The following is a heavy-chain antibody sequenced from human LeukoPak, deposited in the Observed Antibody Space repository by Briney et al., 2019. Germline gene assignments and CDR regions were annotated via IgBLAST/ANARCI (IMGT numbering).Heavy chain of an antibody. CDR3: ARDGYSSSWYALDY. CDR2: ISGSGGST. V-gene: IGHV3-23*01. D-gene: IGHD6-13*01. Sequence: GGSLRLSCAASGFTFSSYAMSWVRQAPGKGLEWVSAISGSGGSTYYADSVKGRFTISRDNSKNTLYLQMNSLRAEDTAVYYCARDGYSSSWYALDYWGQGTLATVSS. CDR1: GFTFSSYA. J-gene: IGHJ4*02.